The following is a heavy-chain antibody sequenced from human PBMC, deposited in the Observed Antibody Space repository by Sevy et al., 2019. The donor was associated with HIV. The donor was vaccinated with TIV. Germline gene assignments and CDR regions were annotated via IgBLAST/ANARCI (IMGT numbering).Heavy chain of an antibody. J-gene: IGHJ4*02. V-gene: IGHV3-72*01. Sequence: GGSLRLSCVASGFTFSDHYMEWVRQAPGKGLEWVGRTRNKADGHTTEYAASVKGRFTISRDESKSSLHVQMNSLKAEDTAVYYCATHAGIAAAGRVFDYWGQGTLVTVSS. CDR3: ATHAGIAAAGRVFDY. CDR1: GFTFSDHY. CDR2: TRNKADGHTT. D-gene: IGHD6-13*01.